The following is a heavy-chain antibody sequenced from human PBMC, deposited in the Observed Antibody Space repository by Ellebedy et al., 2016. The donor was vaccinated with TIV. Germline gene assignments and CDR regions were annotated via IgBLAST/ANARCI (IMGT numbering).Heavy chain of an antibody. D-gene: IGHD2-15*01. J-gene: IGHJ6*02. Sequence: SVKVSXKASGGTFSSYAISWVRQAPGQGLEWMGGIIPIFGTANYAQKFQGRVTITADESTSTAYMELSSLRSDDTAVYYCAREIVVVVAATFPLGMDVWGQGTTVTVSS. V-gene: IGHV1-69*13. CDR2: IIPIFGTA. CDR1: GGTFSSYA. CDR3: AREIVVVVAATFPLGMDV.